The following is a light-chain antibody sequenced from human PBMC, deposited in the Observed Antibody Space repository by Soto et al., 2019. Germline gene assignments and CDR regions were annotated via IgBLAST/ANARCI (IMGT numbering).Light chain of an antibody. Sequence: DIQMTQSPFSLSASVGDRVTITCRASQSISNFLNWYQQKPGKAPKLLIYAASSLQSGVPPRFSGSRSGTDFTLTISSLQPEDFATYSCQQSYSTPLTFGGGTKVEIK. CDR2: AAS. V-gene: IGKV1-39*01. CDR1: QSISNF. J-gene: IGKJ4*01. CDR3: QQSYSTPLT.